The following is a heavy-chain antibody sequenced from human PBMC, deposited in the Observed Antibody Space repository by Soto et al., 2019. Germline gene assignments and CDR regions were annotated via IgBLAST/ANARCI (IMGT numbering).Heavy chain of an antibody. V-gene: IGHV3-64*01. CDR3: ARRARPDFYYMDV. D-gene: IGHD6-6*01. J-gene: IGHJ6*03. CDR2: ISSNGVGT. CDR1: GFTLSGYA. Sequence: ESVGGLAQPGGSLRLSCAASGFTLSGYAMDWLRQAPGKGLEYVSGISSNGVGTYYANSVQGRFTISRDNSKNTVYLQMGSLRPEDMAVYYCARRARPDFYYMDVWGKGTTVTVSS.